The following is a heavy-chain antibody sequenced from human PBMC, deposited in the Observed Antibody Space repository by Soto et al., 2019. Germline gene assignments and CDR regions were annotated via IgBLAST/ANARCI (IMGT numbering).Heavy chain of an antibody. CDR3: AREREGSGYDYFDYYYYGMDV. J-gene: IGHJ6*02. CDR1: GFTFSSYG. Sequence: QVQLVESGGGVVQPGRSLRLSCAASGFTFSSYGMHWVRQAPGKGLEWVAVIWYDGSNKYYADSVKGRFTISRDNSKNTLYLQMNSLRAEDTAVYYCAREREGSGYDYFDYYYYGMDVWGQGTTVTVSS. CDR2: IWYDGSNK. D-gene: IGHD5-12*01. V-gene: IGHV3-33*01.